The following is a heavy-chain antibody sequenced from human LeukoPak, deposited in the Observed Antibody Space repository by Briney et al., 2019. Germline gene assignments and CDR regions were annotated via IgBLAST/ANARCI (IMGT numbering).Heavy chain of an antibody. J-gene: IGHJ4*02. D-gene: IGHD3-16*01. CDR1: GFTFSSYA. CDR2: VSGSGTGT. Sequence: GGCLRLSCAASGFTFSSYAMTWVRQAPGKGLEWVSSVSGSGTGTYYADSVKGRFTISRDNSKKTVYLQMNSLRAEDTAVYYCAKGGFNVCFDYWGQGTLVTVSS. V-gene: IGHV3-23*01. CDR3: AKGGFNVCFDY.